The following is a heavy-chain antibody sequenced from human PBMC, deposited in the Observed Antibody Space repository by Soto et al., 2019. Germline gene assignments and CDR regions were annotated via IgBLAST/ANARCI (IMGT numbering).Heavy chain of an antibody. CDR3: AREGGYGGDSGHWYFDL. CDR1: GFTVSSNY. V-gene: IGHV3-53*02. D-gene: IGHD2-21*02. CDR2: FYSGGST. J-gene: IGHJ2*01. Sequence: VQLVETGGGLIQPGGSLRLSCAASGFTVSSNYMSWVRQAPGKGLEWVSVFYSGGSTYYADSVKGRFTISRDYSKNSLYLQMNSLRAEDTAVYYCAREGGYGGDSGHWYFDLWGRGTLFTVSS.